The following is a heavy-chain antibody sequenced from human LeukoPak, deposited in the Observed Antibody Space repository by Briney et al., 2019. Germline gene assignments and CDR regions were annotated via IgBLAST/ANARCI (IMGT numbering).Heavy chain of an antibody. CDR2: ISGSSSII. CDR3: TRVDGGFDI. CDR1: GFTFSSYS. J-gene: IGHJ3*02. Sequence: GGSLRLSCEGTGFTFSSYSMNWVRQAPGKGLERVSYISGSSSIIYNADSVKGRFTISRDNAKSSLYLQMNSLRDEDTAVYYCTRVDGGFDIWGQGTMVTVSS. V-gene: IGHV3-48*02.